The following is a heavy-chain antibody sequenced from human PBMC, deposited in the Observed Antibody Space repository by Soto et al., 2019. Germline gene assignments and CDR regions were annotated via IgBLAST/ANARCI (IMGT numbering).Heavy chain of an antibody. V-gene: IGHV1-69*13. CDR2: IIPIFGTA. CDR3: ARGDSNGGYPTS. D-gene: IGHD4-17*01. CDR1: GGTFSSYA. Sequence: SVKVSCKASGGTFSSYAISWVRQAPGQGLEWMGGIIPIFGTANYAQKFQSRVTITADESTSTAYMELSSLRSEDTAVYYCARGDSNGGYPTSWGQGTLVTVSS. J-gene: IGHJ4*02.